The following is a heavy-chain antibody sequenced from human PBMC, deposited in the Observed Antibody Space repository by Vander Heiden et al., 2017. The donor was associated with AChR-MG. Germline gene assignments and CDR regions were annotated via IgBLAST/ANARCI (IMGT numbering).Heavy chain of an antibody. CDR1: GFTASTKY. V-gene: IGHV3-53*01. Sequence: EVQLVESGGGLIQPGGSLRLSCSASGFTASTKYMSWVRQAPGKVLEWVSLIYSDGSTYYADSVKGRFTISRDNSKNTLYLQMNSLRAEDTAVYYCARDYDPLTGSHMDVWGQGTTVTVSS. J-gene: IGHJ6*02. CDR2: IYSDGST. CDR3: ARDYDPLTGSHMDV. D-gene: IGHD3-9*01.